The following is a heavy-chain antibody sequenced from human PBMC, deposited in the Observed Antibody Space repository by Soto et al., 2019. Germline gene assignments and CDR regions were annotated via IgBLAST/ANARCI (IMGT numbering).Heavy chain of an antibody. Sequence: LETLSLTCTVSGGSISSSSYYWGWIRQPPGKGLEWIGSIYYSGSTYYNPSLKSRVTISVDTSKNQFSLKLSSVTAADTAVYYCARWGYGSGSYNYFDYWGQGTLVTVSS. J-gene: IGHJ4*02. D-gene: IGHD3-10*01. V-gene: IGHV4-39*01. CDR1: GGSISSSSYY. CDR2: IYYSGST. CDR3: ARWGYGSGSYNYFDY.